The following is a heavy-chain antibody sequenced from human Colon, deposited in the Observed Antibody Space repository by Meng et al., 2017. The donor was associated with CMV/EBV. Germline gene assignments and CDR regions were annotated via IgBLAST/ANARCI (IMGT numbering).Heavy chain of an antibody. Sequence: GGSLRLSCAVSGFTFSSYEMNWVRQAPGTGLEWVSYISGSGSTIYYADSVKGRFTISRDNAKNSLYLQMNSLRAEDTAVYYCARDGGYYDSSGYPVGLDYWGQGTLVTVSS. CDR2: ISGSGSTI. CDR3: ARDGGYYDSSGYPVGLDY. V-gene: IGHV3-48*03. J-gene: IGHJ4*02. D-gene: IGHD3-22*01. CDR1: GFTFSSYE.